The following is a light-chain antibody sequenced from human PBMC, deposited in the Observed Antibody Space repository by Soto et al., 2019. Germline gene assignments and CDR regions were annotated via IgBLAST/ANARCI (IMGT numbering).Light chain of an antibody. V-gene: IGLV2-11*01. CDR2: DVS. J-gene: IGLJ1*01. Sequence: QSAVTQPRSVSGSPGQSGAISCAGTSSDVGGYNYVSWYQQHPGKAPKLMIYDVSKRPSGVPDRFSGSKSGNTASLTISGLQAEDEADYYCCSYAGSYTYVFGTGTKVTVL. CDR3: CSYAGSYTYV. CDR1: SSDVGGYNY.